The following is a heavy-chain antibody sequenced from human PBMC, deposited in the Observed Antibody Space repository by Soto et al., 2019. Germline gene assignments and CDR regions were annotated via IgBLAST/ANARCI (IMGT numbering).Heavy chain of an antibody. V-gene: IGHV3-11*01. CDR1: GFTFSNYY. CDR2: ISDSGSVT. J-gene: IGHJ3*02. Sequence: QVQPVDSGGGLVKPGGSLRLSCAASGFTFSNYYMTWIRQAPGKGLEWISYISDSGSVTYYADSVQGRFSISRDNAKNSLFLEMNDLRVDDTAVYYCARCLLGVGDPFDIWGQGTMVTVSS. CDR3: ARCLLGVGDPFDI. D-gene: IGHD2-15*01.